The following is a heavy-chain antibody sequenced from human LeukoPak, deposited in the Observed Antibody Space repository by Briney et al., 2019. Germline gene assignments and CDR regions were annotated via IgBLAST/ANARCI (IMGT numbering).Heavy chain of an antibody. V-gene: IGHV3-7*01. Sequence: GGSLSLSCAVSGSSVSGYWMTWVRQAPGKGLEWVANIKQDGSEKNYVDSVKGRFTISRDNAENSLFLQMNSLRVEDTAVYYCAREWQGGIAAAGTRIEGYYWGQGTLVAVSS. D-gene: IGHD6-13*01. CDR1: GSSVSGYW. CDR3: AREWQGGIAAAGTRIEGYY. CDR2: IKQDGSEK. J-gene: IGHJ4*02.